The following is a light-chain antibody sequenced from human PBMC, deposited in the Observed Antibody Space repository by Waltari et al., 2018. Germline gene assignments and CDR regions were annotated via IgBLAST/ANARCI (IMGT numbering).Light chain of an antibody. CDR2: DVN. CDR3: CSYAGTYILV. V-gene: IGLV2-11*01. J-gene: IGLJ2*01. CDR1: RSDVGAFDY. Sequence: QSALTQPRSVSGSPGQSVTISCTGTRSDVGAFDYVSWYQHYPGKAPKLMIEDVNKRPSGVPDRFSGSKSGNTASLTISGLQAEDEAVYYCCSYAGTYILVFGGGTKLTVL.